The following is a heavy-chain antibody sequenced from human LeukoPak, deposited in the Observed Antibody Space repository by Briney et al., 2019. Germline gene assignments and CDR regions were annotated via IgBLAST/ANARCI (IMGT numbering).Heavy chain of an antibody. Sequence: GGSLRLSCAASGFTFGSYWMSWVRQAPGKGREGVANIKQDGSEKYYVDSVKGRFTISRDNAKNSLYLQMNSLRAEDTAVYYCARVRSWGVAAFDIWGQGTMVTVSS. D-gene: IGHD3-10*01. CDR1: GFTFGSYW. V-gene: IGHV3-7*03. J-gene: IGHJ3*02. CDR3: ARVRSWGVAAFDI. CDR2: IKQDGSEK.